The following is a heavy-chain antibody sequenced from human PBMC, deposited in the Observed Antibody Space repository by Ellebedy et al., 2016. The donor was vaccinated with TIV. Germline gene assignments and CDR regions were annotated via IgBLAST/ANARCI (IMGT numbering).Heavy chain of an antibody. D-gene: IGHD3-22*01. V-gene: IGHV3-7*03. CDR3: VRDGAYGDYSPGYYGMDV. J-gene: IGHJ6*02. CDR2: LNQDGSRI. Sequence: GESLKTSCAASGFTFNSYWVSWVRQAPGKGLEWVANLNQDGSRIYYVDSVKGRFTISRDNAKNSVYLRMNTLRVEDTAVYHCVRDGAYGDYSPGYYGMDVWGQGTTVTVSS. CDR1: GFTFNSYW.